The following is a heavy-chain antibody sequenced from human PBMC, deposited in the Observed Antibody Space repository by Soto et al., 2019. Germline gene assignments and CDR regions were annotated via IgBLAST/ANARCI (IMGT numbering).Heavy chain of an antibody. Sequence: GESLKISCKGSGYSFTSYWIGWVRQVPGKGLEWMGIIYPGDSDTRYSPSFQGQVTISADKSISTAYLQWSSLKASDTAMYYCARSQTGTTSLYYYYGMDVWGQGTTVTVSS. V-gene: IGHV5-51*01. CDR2: IYPGDSDT. CDR3: ARSQTGTTSLYYYYGMDV. J-gene: IGHJ6*02. CDR1: GYSFTSYW. D-gene: IGHD1-1*01.